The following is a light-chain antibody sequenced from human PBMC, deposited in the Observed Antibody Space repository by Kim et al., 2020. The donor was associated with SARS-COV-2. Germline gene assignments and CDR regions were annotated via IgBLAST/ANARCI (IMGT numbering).Light chain of an antibody. CDR1: KLGDKY. J-gene: IGLJ2*01. CDR3: QAWDSSTAGVV. CDR2: QDS. V-gene: IGLV3-1*01. Sequence: PGQTASITCSGDKLGDKYACWYQQKPGQSPVLVIYQDSKRPSGIPERFSGSNSGNTATLTIRGTQAMDEADYCCQAWDSSTAGVVFGGGTQLTVL.